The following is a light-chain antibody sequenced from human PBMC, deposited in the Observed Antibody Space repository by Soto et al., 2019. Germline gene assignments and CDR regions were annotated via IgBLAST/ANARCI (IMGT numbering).Light chain of an antibody. CDR1: QSVSSN. V-gene: IGKV3-20*01. CDR3: LQHSGTSPKT. Sequence: IVLTQSPGTLSLSPGERASLSCRASQSVSSNLAWYQQKPGQTPRLLIYATSTRATGIPDRFSGSGSGTDFTLNITRLEPEDSAVYYCLQHSGTSPKTFGQGTKVDI. CDR2: ATS. J-gene: IGKJ1*01.